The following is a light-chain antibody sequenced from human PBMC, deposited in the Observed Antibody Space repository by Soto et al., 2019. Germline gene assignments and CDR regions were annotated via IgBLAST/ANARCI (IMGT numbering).Light chain of an antibody. J-gene: IGLJ2*01. CDR2: DDN. Sequence: QSVLTQPPSVSGAPGQRVTISCAGSSYNIGAGYDVNWYQQLPGTAPKLLIYDDNNRPSGVPDRFSGSKSATSASLAITGLQAEDEANYYCQSSDSSLSGSVVFGGGTKVTVL. CDR3: QSSDSSLSGSVV. V-gene: IGLV1-40*01. CDR1: SYNIGAGYD.